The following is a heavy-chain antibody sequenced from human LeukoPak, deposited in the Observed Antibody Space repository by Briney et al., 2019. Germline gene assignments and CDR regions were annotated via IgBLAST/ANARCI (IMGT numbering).Heavy chain of an antibody. D-gene: IGHD3-10*01. CDR2: IYPRGST. Sequence: SETLSLTCTVSGGSISSGSYYWSWIRQPAGKGLEWIGRIYPRGSTNYNPSLKSRVTISVDTSKNQFSLKLSSVTAADTAVYYCARAEPHGSGSYYAYWGQGTLVTVSS. J-gene: IGHJ4*02. CDR1: GGSISSGSYY. V-gene: IGHV4-61*02. CDR3: ARAEPHGSGSYYAY.